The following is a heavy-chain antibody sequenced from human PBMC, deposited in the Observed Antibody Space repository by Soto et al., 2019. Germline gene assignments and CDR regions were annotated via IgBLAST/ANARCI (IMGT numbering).Heavy chain of an antibody. CDR1: GGTFSSYT. CDR2: IIPMFGTA. J-gene: IGHJ6*02. Sequence: QVQLGQSGAEGKKPGSSVKVSCKASGGTFSSYTITWVRQAPGQGLEWMGGIIPMFGTANYAQKFQGRLTITEDESTSQAYMELSSLRSDDTAIYYCAIAVRVHGGVDVWGQGTTVTVSS. CDR3: AIAVRVHGGVDV. V-gene: IGHV1-69*01. D-gene: IGHD3-10*01.